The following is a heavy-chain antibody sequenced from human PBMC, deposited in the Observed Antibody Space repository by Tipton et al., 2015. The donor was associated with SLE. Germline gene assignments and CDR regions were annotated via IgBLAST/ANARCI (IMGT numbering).Heavy chain of an antibody. CDR1: GGSIRSFY. CDR3: ARDYYDSRGYTLFDY. D-gene: IGHD3-22*01. CDR2: VCNSGST. V-gene: IGHV4-59*08. J-gene: IGHJ4*02. Sequence: GLVKPSETLSLTCTVSGGSIRSFYWSWVRQPPGKGLEWIGCVCNSGSTNYSPSLESRGTISVDTSKHQFSLELTSVTAADTAVYYCARDYYDSRGYTLFDYWGQGSLVTVSS.